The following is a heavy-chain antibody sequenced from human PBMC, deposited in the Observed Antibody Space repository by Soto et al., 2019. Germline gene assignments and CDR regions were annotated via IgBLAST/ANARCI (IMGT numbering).Heavy chain of an antibody. V-gene: IGHV3-30-3*01. J-gene: IGHJ4*02. Sequence: QVQLVESGGGVVQPGRSPRLSCAASGFTFSSYGMHWVRQAPGKGLEWVAVISHDGSTKYYADSVKGRFTISRDNSKNTLYLHMNSLRGEDTAVYYCARALDRYCRGGSCYSASDYWGQGTLVTVSS. CDR1: GFTFSSYG. D-gene: IGHD2-15*01. CDR3: ARALDRYCRGGSCYSASDY. CDR2: ISHDGSTK.